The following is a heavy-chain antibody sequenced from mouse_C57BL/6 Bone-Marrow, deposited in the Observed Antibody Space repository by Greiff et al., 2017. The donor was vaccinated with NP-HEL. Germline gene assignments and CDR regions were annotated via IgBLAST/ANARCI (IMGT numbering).Heavy chain of an antibody. V-gene: IGHV1-82*01. Sequence: QVQLQQSGPELVKPGASVKISCKASGYAFSSSWMNWVKQRPGKGLEWIGRIYPGDGDTNYNGKFKGKATLTADKSSSTAYMQLSSLTSEDSAVYFCARIYYEYHWGQGTTLTVSS. CDR1: GYAFSSSW. D-gene: IGHD2-4*01. CDR3: ARIYYEYH. J-gene: IGHJ2*01. CDR2: IYPGDGDT.